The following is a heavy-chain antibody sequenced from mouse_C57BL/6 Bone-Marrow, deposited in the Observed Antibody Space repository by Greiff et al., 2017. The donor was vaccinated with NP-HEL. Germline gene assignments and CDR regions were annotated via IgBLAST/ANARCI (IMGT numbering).Heavy chain of an antibody. CDR3: ARWDGSSYY. CDR1: GYTFTDYY. D-gene: IGHD1-1*01. J-gene: IGHJ2*01. CDR2: INPYNGGT. Sequence: VQLQQPGPVLVKPGASVKMSCKASGYTFTDYYMNWVKQSHGKSLEWIGVINPYNGGTSYNQKFKGKATLTVDKSSSTAYMELNSLTSEDSAVYYCARWDGSSYYWGQGTTLTVSS. V-gene: IGHV1-19*01.